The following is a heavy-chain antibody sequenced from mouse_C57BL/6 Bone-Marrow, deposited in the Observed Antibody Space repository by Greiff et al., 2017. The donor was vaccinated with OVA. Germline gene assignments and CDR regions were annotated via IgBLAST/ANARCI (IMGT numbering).Heavy chain of an antibody. V-gene: IGHV10-1*01. CDR1: GFSFNTYA. CDR2: IRSKSNNYAT. J-gene: IGHJ1*03. D-gene: IGHD1-1*01. Sequence: EVNVVESGGGLVQPKGSLKLSCAASGFSFNTYAMNWVRQAPGKGLEWVARIRSKSNNYATYYADSVKDRFTISRDDSESMLYLQMNNLKTEDTAMYYCVRRGYGSSWYFDVWGTGTTVTVSS. CDR3: VRRGYGSSWYFDV.